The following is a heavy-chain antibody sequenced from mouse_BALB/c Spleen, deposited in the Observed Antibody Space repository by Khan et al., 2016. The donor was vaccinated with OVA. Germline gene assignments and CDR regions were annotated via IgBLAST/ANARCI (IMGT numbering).Heavy chain of an antibody. CDR1: GYTFTDYN. D-gene: IGHD1-1*02. Sequence: EVQLQQSGPELVKPGASVKISCKASGYTFTDYNMHWVKQSHGKSLEWIGYIYPYNGGTGYNQKFKSKATLTVDNSSSTAYMELRSLTSEDSAVYYGARYSYGNYFDYWGQGTTLTVSS. V-gene: IGHV1S29*02. J-gene: IGHJ2*01. CDR3: ARYSYGNYFDY. CDR2: IYPYNGGT.